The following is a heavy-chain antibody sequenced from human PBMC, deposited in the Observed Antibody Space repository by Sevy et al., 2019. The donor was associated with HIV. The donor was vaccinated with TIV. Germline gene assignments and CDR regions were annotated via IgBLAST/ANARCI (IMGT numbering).Heavy chain of an antibody. V-gene: IGHV3-30*04. D-gene: IGHD3-22*01. CDR1: GFTFSSYA. Sequence: GGSLRLSCAASGFTFSSYAMHWVRQAPGKGLEWVAVISYDGSNKYYADSVKGRFTISRDNSKNTLYLQMNSLRADDTAVYYCASHYYDSTGYYFPLEYWGQGTRVTASS. CDR3: ASHYYDSTGYYFPLEY. CDR2: ISYDGSNK. J-gene: IGHJ4*02.